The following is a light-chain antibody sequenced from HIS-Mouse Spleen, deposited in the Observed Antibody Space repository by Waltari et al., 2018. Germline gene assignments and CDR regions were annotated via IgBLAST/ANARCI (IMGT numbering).Light chain of an antibody. V-gene: IGLV2-14*03. CDR3: SSYTSSSTLV. J-gene: IGLJ2*01. Sequence: QSAPTQPASVSGSPGQSITISCPGPSSAVGGYNSVSWYQQHPGKAPKLMIYDVSNRPSGVSNRFSGSKSGNTASLTISGLQAEDEADYYCSSYTSSSTLVFGGGTKLTVL. CDR1: SSAVGGYNS. CDR2: DVS.